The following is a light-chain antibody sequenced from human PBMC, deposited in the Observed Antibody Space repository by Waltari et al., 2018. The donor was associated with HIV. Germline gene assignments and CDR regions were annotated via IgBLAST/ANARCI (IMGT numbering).Light chain of an antibody. V-gene: IGKV1-27*01. CDR2: AAS. J-gene: IGKJ3*01. CDR1: QGISNY. CDR3: QKYNSAPRSFT. Sequence: DIRMTQSPSSLSASVGDRVTITCRASQGISNYLAWYQHKPGKVPKLLIYAASTLQSGVPSRFSGSGSGTDFTLTISSLQPEDVATYYCQKYNSAPRSFTFGPGTKVDIK.